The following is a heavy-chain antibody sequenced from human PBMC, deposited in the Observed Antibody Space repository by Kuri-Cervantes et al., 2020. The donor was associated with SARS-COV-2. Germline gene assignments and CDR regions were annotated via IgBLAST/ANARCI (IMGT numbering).Heavy chain of an antibody. J-gene: IGHJ6*02. Sequence: GESLKISCAASGFTFSDYYMSWIRQAPGKGLEWVSYISSSSSYTNYADSVKGRFTISRDNAKNSLYLQMNSLRAEDTAVYYCARDVVVVVPAGMDYYYYGMDVWGQGTTVTVSS. CDR1: GFTFSDYY. CDR2: ISSSSSYT. CDR3: ARDVVVVVPAGMDYYYYGMDV. D-gene: IGHD2-2*01. V-gene: IGHV3-11*06.